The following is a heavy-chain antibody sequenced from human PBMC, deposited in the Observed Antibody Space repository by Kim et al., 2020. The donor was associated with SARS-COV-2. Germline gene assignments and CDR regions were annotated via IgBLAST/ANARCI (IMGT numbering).Heavy chain of an antibody. Sequence: GGSLRLSCAVSGFIFSSYGMNWVRQAPGKGLEWVAAICSSGKSNYYPDSVKGRFTISRDNSKNTLYLQMDSLRAEDTAVYYCARTFYYGTNDSFDYWGQGTMVTVSS. D-gene: IGHD2-8*01. J-gene: IGHJ4*03. CDR3: ARTFYYGTNDSFDY. V-gene: IGHV3-33*01. CDR1: GFIFSSYG. CDR2: ICSSGKSN.